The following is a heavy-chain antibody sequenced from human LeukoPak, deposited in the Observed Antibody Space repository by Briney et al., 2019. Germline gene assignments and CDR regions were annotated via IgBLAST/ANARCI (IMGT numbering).Heavy chain of an antibody. CDR2: IYTSGST. CDR3: ARTTLGYYNVRRYYYYMDV. J-gene: IGHJ6*03. CDR1: GGSFSGGSYY. D-gene: IGHD3-9*01. V-gene: IGHV4-61*02. Sequence: SQTLSLTCTVSGGSFSGGSYYWSWIRQPAGKGLEWIGRIYTSGSTNYNPSLKSRVTISVDTSKNQFSLKLSSVTAADTAVYYCARTTLGYYNVRRYYYYMDVWGKGTTVTVSS.